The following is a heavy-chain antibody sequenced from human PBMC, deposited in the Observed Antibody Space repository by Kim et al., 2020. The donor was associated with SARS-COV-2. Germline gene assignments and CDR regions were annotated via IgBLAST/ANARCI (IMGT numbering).Heavy chain of an antibody. Sequence: GESLKISCKGSGYSFTSYWISCVRQMPGKGLEWMGRIDPSDSYTNYSPSFQGHVTISADKSISTAYLQWSSLKASDTAMYYCARHYDILTGYSASNWFDPWGQGTLVTVSS. V-gene: IGHV5-10-1*01. CDR1: GYSFTSYW. D-gene: IGHD3-9*01. CDR3: ARHYDILTGYSASNWFDP. CDR2: IDPSDSYT. J-gene: IGHJ5*02.